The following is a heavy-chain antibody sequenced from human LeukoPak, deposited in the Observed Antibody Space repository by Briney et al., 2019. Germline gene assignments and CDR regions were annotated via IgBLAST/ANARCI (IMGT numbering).Heavy chain of an antibody. Sequence: GESLKISCKGSGYNFTSYWIVWVRQMPGKDLAWMGIIYPGDSDTIYSPSFQGQVTISADESISTAYLQWSSLKASDTAMYYCARRSSTASRYFDFWGQEALVTVSS. D-gene: IGHD2/OR15-2a*01. CDR1: GYNFTSYW. CDR2: IYPGDSDT. J-gene: IGHJ4*02. CDR3: ARRSSTASRYFDF. V-gene: IGHV5-51*01.